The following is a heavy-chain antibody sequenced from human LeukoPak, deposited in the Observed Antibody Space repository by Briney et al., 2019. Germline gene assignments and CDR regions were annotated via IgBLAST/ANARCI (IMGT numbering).Heavy chain of an antibody. D-gene: IGHD2-15*01. V-gene: IGHV4-39*01. Sequence: PSQTLSLTCTVSGGSISSSSYYWGWIRQPPGKGLEWIGSIYYSGSTYYNPSLKSRVTISVDTSKNQFSLKLSSVTAADTAVYYCARQAAAGDYFDYWGQGTLVTVSS. CDR1: GGSISSSSYY. J-gene: IGHJ4*02. CDR3: ARQAAAGDYFDY. CDR2: IYYSGST.